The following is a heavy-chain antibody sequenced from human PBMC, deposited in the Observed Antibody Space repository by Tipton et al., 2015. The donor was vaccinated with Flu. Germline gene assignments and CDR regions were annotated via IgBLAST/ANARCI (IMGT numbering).Heavy chain of an antibody. V-gene: IGHV4-34*01. J-gene: IGHJ4*02. CDR2: INHSGST. D-gene: IGHD3-3*01. CDR3: AGGVVFADY. Sequence: TLSLTCAVYGGSFSGYYWSWIRQPPGKGLEWIGEINHSGSTNYNPSLKSRVTISVDTSKNQFSLKLSSVTAADAAAYYCAGGVVFADYWGQGTLVTVSS. CDR1: GGSFSGYY.